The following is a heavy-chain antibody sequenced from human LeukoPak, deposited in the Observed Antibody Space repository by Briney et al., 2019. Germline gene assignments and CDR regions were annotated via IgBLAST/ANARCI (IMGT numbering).Heavy chain of an antibody. D-gene: IGHD6-13*01. Sequence: GASVKVSCKASGYTFTSYGIRWVRQAPGQGLEWMGWISAYNGNTNYAQKLQGRVTMTTDTSTSTAYMELRSLRSDDTAVYYCARDIAAAGNDAFDIWGQGTMVTVSS. J-gene: IGHJ3*02. CDR3: ARDIAAAGNDAFDI. CDR1: GYTFTSYG. CDR2: ISAYNGNT. V-gene: IGHV1-18*01.